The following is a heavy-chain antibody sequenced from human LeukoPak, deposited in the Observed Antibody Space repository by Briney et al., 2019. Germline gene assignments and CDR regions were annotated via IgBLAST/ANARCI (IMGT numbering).Heavy chain of an antibody. CDR3: AKWAQGVGATIGGDYYYYGMDV. Sequence: GGSLRLSCAASGLTVSSNYMSWVRQAPGKGLEWVSVIYSGGSTYYADSVKGRFTISRDNSKNTLYLQMNSLRAEDTAVYYCAKWAQGVGATIGGDYYYYGMDVWGQGTTVTVSS. J-gene: IGHJ6*02. V-gene: IGHV3-53*01. CDR1: GLTVSSNY. CDR2: IYSGGST. D-gene: IGHD1-26*01.